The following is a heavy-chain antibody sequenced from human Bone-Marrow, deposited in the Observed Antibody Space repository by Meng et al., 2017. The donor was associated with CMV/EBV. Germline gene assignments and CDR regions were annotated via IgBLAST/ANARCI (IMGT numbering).Heavy chain of an antibody. CDR3: ARGESGYPLYYYYGMDV. Sequence: GESLKISCAASGFTVSSNYMSWVRQAPGKGLEWVSVIYSGGSTYYADSVKGRFTISRDNSKNTLYLQMNSLRAEDTAVYYCARGESGYPLYYYYGMDVWGQATTVTVSS. D-gene: IGHD3-22*01. J-gene: IGHJ6*02. V-gene: IGHV3-53*01. CDR2: IYSGGST. CDR1: GFTVSSNY.